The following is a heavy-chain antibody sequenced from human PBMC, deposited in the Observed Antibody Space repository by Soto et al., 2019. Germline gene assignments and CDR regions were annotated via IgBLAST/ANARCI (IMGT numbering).Heavy chain of an antibody. V-gene: IGHV4-31*03. Sequence: PSETLSLTCTVSGGSISSGDYYWSWIRQHPGKGLEWIGYIYYSGSTYYNPSLKSRVTISLDTSKNQFSLKLSSVTAADTAVYYCARVIVPRSSYYYYMEVWGKGTTVTVSS. CDR3: ARVIVPRSSYYYYMEV. CDR1: GGSISSGDYY. D-gene: IGHD2-2*01. J-gene: IGHJ6*03. CDR2: IYYSGST.